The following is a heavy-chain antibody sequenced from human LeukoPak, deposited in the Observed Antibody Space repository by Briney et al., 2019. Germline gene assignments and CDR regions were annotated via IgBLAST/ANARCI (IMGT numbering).Heavy chain of an antibody. CDR2: IYTSGST. D-gene: IGHD2-21*01. Sequence: PSQTLSLTCTVSGGSVRRGNYYWTWIRQPAGKGLEWIGRIYTSGSTNYNPSLKSRVTMSVDTSKNQFSLKLSSVTAADTAVYYCARVVVHDAFDIWGQGTMVTVSS. CDR1: GGSVRRGNYY. CDR3: ARVVVHDAFDI. J-gene: IGHJ3*02. V-gene: IGHV4-61*02.